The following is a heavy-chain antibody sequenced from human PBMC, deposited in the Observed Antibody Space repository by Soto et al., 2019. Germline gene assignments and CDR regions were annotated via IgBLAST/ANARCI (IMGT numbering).Heavy chain of an antibody. V-gene: IGHV4-31*03. D-gene: IGHD3-10*01. CDR3: ARDRVTMVRGVIHYYYGMDV. CDR1: GGSISSGGYY. J-gene: IGHJ6*02. CDR2: IYYSGST. Sequence: SETLSLTCTVSGGSISSGGYYWSWIRQHPGKGLEWIGYIYYSGSTYYNPSLKSRVTISVDTSKNQFSLKLSSVTAADTAVYYCARDRVTMVRGVIHYYYGMDVWGQGTTVTVSS.